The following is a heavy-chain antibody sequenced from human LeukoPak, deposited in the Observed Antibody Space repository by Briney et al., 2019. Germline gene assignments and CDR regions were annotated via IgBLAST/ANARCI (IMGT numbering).Heavy chain of an antibody. J-gene: IGHJ3*02. CDR2: IYTSGST. D-gene: IGHD6-6*01. Sequence: SETLSLTCTVSGGSISSYYWSWIRQPAGKGLEWIGRIYTSGSTNYNPSLKSRVTMSVDTSKNQFSLKLSSVTAADTAVYYCAREDSSSTMHAFDIWGQGTMVTVSS. CDR3: AREDSSSTMHAFDI. V-gene: IGHV4-4*07. CDR1: GGSISSYY.